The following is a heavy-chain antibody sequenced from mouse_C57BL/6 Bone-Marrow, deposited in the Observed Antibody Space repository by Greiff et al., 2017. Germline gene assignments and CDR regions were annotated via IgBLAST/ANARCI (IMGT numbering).Heavy chain of an antibody. Sequence: EVQRVESGPELVQPGASVKMSCKASGYTFTDYTMHWVKQGHGTRLEWIGYINTNNGGTSYHQKVKGKATLTVNKSSSTAYMELRSLTSEDSAVDYCASTTVVWGQGTTLTVAS. CDR1: GYTFTDYT. CDR2: INTNNGGT. D-gene: IGHD1-1*01. J-gene: IGHJ2*01. CDR3: ASTTVV. V-gene: IGHV1-22*01.